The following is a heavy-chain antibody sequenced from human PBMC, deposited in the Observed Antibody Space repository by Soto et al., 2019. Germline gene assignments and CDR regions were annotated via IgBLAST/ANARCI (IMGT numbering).Heavy chain of an antibody. CDR3: ARGVLQGVDY. J-gene: IGHJ4*02. Sequence: QVQLMQSGAEVQMPGASVKVACKASGYTFATLDINWVRQTTGQGLEWMGWMSPGNGKTGYSQKFQGRISMSRDTSLSTAYLELSSLRPEDTAVYYCARGVLQGVDYWGQGTLVTVS. CDR1: GYTFATLD. V-gene: IGHV1-8*02. CDR2: MSPGNGKT. D-gene: IGHD2-15*01.